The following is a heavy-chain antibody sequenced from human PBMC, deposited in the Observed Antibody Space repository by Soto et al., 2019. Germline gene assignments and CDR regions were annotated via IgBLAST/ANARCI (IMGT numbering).Heavy chain of an antibody. J-gene: IGHJ6*02. CDR3: ARFRMDFPHYYYYGMDV. V-gene: IGHV4-31*03. CDR1: GGSISSGGYY. D-gene: IGHD2-8*01. CDR2: IYYSGST. Sequence: PSETLSLTCTVSGGSISSGGYYWSWIRQHPGKGLEWIGYIYYSGSTYYNPSLKSRVTISVDTSKNQFSLKLSSVTAADTAVYYCARFRMDFPHYYYYGMDVWGQGTTVTVSS.